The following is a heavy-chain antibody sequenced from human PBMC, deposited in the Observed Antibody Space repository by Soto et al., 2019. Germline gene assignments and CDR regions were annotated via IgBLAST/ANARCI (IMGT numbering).Heavy chain of an antibody. Sequence: EVQLVESGGGLVQPGGSLRLSCAASGFTFSSYWMSWVRQAPGKGLEWVANIKQDGSEKYYVDSVKGRFTISRDNAKNSLYLQMNSLRAEDTAVYYCARDDGYGDYGANWFDPWGQGTLVTVSS. CDR1: GFTFSSYW. V-gene: IGHV3-7*01. D-gene: IGHD4-17*01. CDR3: ARDDGYGDYGANWFDP. CDR2: IKQDGSEK. J-gene: IGHJ5*02.